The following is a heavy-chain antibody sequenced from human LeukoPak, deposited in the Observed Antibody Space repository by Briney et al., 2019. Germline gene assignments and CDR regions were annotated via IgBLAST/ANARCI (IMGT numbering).Heavy chain of an antibody. CDR3: ARGGYYYDSSGYYFSFDY. J-gene: IGHJ4*02. V-gene: IGHV3-23*01. CDR1: GFTFSSYA. CDR2: IGGSGDST. Sequence: GGSLRLSCAASGFTFSSYAMSWVRQAPGKGLEWVSAIGGSGDSTNYADSVKGRFTISRDNAKNSLYLQMNSLRAEDTAVYYCARGGYYYDSSGYYFSFDYWGQGTLVTVSS. D-gene: IGHD3-22*01.